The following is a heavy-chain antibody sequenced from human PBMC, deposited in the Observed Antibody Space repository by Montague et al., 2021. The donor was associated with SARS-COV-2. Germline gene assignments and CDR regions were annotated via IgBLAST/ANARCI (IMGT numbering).Heavy chain of an antibody. Sequence: SETLSLTCTVYGGSLSGYYWSWIRQPPGEGLEWIARISHSGSTSYNPSLKSRVTISVDTSKNQFSLKLSSATAADTAVYYCAGVRYPLVFVPSKYGLDVWGQGTTVTVSS. D-gene: IGHD6-13*01. CDR3: AGVRYPLVFVPSKYGLDV. CDR2: ISHSGST. CDR1: GGSLSGYY. J-gene: IGHJ6*02. V-gene: IGHV4-34*01.